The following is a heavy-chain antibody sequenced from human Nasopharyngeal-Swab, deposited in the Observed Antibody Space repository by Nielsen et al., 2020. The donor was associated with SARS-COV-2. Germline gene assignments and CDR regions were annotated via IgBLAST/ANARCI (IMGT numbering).Heavy chain of an antibody. D-gene: IGHD3-3*01. Sequence: WIRQPPGKGLEWIGYIYYSGSTNYNPSLKSRVTISVDTSKNQFSLKLSSVTAADTAVYYCASQNFWSGYYKRDPIDYWGQGTLGTVSS. J-gene: IGHJ4*02. V-gene: IGHV4-61*07. CDR3: ASQNFWSGYYKRDPIDY. CDR2: IYYSGST.